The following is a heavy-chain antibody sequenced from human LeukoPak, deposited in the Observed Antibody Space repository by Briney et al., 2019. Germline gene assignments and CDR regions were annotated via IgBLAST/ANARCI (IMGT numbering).Heavy chain of an antibody. V-gene: IGHV3-23*01. CDR3: AVSFYYYYMDV. J-gene: IGHJ6*03. CDR1: GFTFSSYA. CDR2: VSGSAGST. D-gene: IGHD1-7*01. Sequence: VGSLRLSCAASGFTFSSYAMSWVRQAPGKGLEWVSAVSGSAGSTYYADSVKGRFTISRDNSKNTLYLQMNSLRAEDTAVYYCAVSFYYYYMDVWGKGTTVTVSS.